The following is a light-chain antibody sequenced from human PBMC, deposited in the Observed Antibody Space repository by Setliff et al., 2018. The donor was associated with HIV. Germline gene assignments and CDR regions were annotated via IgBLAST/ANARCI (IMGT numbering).Light chain of an antibody. Sequence: QSVLTQPASVSGSPGQSITISYTGTSSDVGGYNYVSWYQQHPGEAPKLIIYEVSNRPSGLSNRFSGSKSGNTASLTISGLQAEDEADYYCTSYTGSSTYIFGTGTKVTVL. CDR2: EVS. CDR3: TSYTGSSTYI. J-gene: IGLJ1*01. CDR1: SSDVGGYNY. V-gene: IGLV2-14*01.